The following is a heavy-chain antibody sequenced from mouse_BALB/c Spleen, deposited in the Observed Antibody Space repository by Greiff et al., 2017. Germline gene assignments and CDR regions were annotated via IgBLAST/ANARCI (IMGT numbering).Heavy chain of an antibody. J-gene: IGHJ4*01. CDR2: ISSGGSYT. V-gene: IGHV5-6-4*01. D-gene: IGHD2-12*01. Sequence: EVMLVESGGGLVKPGGSLKLSCAASGFTFSTYTMSWVRQTPEKRLEWVATISSGGSYTYYPDSVKGRFTISRDNAKNNLYLQMSSLKSEDTAMYYCTMNSHDGPMDYGGQGTSVTVSS. CDR1: GFTFSTYT. CDR3: TMNSHDGPMDY.